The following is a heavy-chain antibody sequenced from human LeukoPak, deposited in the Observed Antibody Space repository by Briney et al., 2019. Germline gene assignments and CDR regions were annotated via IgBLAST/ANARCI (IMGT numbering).Heavy chain of an antibody. D-gene: IGHD3-10*01. CDR3: ARGMMKGAITMVRGARGWFYMDV. J-gene: IGHJ6*03. CDR1: GFTFSSYE. Sequence: GGSLRLSCAASGFTFSSYEMNWVRQAPGKGLEWVSYISNSGSTIYYTDSVKGRFTISRDNAKNSLYLQMNSLRAEDTAVYYCARGMMKGAITMVRGARGWFYMDVWGKGTTVTISS. V-gene: IGHV3-48*03. CDR2: ISNSGSTI.